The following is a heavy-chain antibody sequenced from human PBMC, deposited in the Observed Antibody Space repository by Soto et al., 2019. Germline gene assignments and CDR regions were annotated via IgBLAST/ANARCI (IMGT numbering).Heavy chain of an antibody. D-gene: IGHD2-2*02. Sequence: SLRLSCAASGFTFNSYGMHWVRQAPGKGLEWVAVXWXDXXXKXYXXXVXXXXTISRDNSKNTLYRQMNSLRAEDTAVYYCARDFYCSSTSCYSLDYWGQGTLVTVSS. CDR3: ARDFYCSSTSCYSLDY. CDR2: XWXDXXXK. V-gene: IGHV3-33*01. J-gene: IGHJ4*02. CDR1: GFTFNSYG.